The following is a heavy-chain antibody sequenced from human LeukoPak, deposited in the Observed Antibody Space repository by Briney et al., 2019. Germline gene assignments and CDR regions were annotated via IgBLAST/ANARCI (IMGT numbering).Heavy chain of an antibody. CDR2: IDGEGSST. CDR1: GSTFSGYW. V-gene: IGHV3-74*01. D-gene: IGHD1-1*01. J-gene: IGHJ3*02. CDR3: AREFLPTGIHTDSFDI. Sequence: PGGSLRLSCAASGSTFSGYWVHWVRQAPGKGLVWVSRIDGEGSSTSYADPVKGRFTISRDNAKNTLFLQMNSLRAEDTAVYFCAREFLPTGIHTDSFDIWGQGTLVTVSS.